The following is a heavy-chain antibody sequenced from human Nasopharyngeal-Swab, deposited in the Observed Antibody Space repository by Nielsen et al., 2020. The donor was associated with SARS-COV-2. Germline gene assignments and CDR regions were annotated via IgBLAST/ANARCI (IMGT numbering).Heavy chain of an antibody. D-gene: IGHD3-10*01. Sequence: GESLKISCAASGFTFSDYYMSWIRQAPGKGLEWVSHISSSGSTIYYADSVKGRFTISRDNAKNSLYLQMNSLRAEDTAVYYCANHLPGTYYFDYWGQGTLVTVSS. CDR1: GFTFSDYY. V-gene: IGHV3-11*01. J-gene: IGHJ4*02. CDR3: ANHLPGTYYFDY. CDR2: ISSSGSTI.